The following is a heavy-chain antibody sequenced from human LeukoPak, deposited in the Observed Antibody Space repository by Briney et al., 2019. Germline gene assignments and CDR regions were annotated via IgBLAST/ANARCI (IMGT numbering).Heavy chain of an antibody. Sequence: SETLSLTCTVSGGSIRSHYWSWVRQPPGKGLEWIGSIYHSGSTYYNPSLKSRVTISVDTSKNQFSLKLSSVTAADTAVYYCARYGSGSSYFDYWGQGTLVTVSS. V-gene: IGHV4-59*04. J-gene: IGHJ4*02. CDR1: GGSIRSHY. CDR2: IYHSGST. CDR3: ARYGSGSSYFDY. D-gene: IGHD3-10*01.